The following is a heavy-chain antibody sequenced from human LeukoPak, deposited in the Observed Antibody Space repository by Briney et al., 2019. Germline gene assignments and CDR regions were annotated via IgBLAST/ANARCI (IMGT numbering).Heavy chain of an antibody. Sequence: GESLKISCKGSGYSFTSYWIGWVRQMPGKGLEWMGIIYPGDSDTRYSPSFQGQVTISADKSISTAYLQWSSLKASDTAMYYCARTVDFWSGYRDAFDIWGQGALVTVS. CDR3: ARTVDFWSGYRDAFDI. D-gene: IGHD3-3*01. J-gene: IGHJ3*02. V-gene: IGHV5-51*01. CDR1: GYSFTSYW. CDR2: IYPGDSDT.